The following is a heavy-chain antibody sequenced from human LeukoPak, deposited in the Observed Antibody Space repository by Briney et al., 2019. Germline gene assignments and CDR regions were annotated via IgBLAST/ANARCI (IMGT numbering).Heavy chain of an antibody. D-gene: IGHD3-9*01. CDR1: GFTFSNAW. Sequence: PGGSLRLSCAASGFTFSNAWMSWVRQAPGKGLEWVANIKQDGSEGYYVDSVKGRFTISRDNAKNSLYLQMNSLRVEDTAVYYCARDVGLRYFDWLFNWGQGTLVTVSS. V-gene: IGHV3-7*01. CDR2: IKQDGSEG. CDR3: ARDVGLRYFDWLFN. J-gene: IGHJ4*02.